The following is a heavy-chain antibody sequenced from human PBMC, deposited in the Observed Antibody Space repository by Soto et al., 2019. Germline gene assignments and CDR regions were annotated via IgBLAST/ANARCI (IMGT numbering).Heavy chain of an antibody. CDR2: INHSGSA. CDR3: ARSVDP. V-gene: IGHV4-34*09. Sequence: TLSLPCDVYGGAFSGYIWTWIRQTPGKGLQWIGPINHSGSANYKPSLKRRVTIPVDTSKNQLSLKLSSVTAADTAVYYCARSVDPWGQGTMVTVSS. J-gene: IGHJ5*02. CDR1: GGAFSGYI.